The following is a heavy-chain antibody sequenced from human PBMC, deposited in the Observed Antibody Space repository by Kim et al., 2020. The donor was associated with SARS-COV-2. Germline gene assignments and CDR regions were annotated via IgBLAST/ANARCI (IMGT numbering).Heavy chain of an antibody. Sequence: ASVKVSCKASGYTFTSYAMHWVRQAPGQRLEWMGWINAGNGNIKYSQKFQGRVTITRDTSASTAYMELSSLRSEDTAVYYCARLSGSRASYYFDYWGQGTLVTVSS. CDR3: ARLSGSRASYYFDY. D-gene: IGHD3-10*01. CDR2: INAGNGNI. J-gene: IGHJ4*02. V-gene: IGHV1-3*01. CDR1: GYTFTSYA.